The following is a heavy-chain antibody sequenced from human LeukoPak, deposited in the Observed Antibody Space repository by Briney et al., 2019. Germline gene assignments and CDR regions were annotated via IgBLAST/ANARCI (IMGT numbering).Heavy chain of an antibody. D-gene: IGHD3-16*01. V-gene: IGHV4-34*09. CDR2: IYYSGST. CDR1: GGSFSGYY. Sequence: PSETLSLTCAVYGGSFSGYYWSWIRQPPGKGLEWIGYIYYSGSTYYNPSLKSRVTISVDTSKNQFSLKLNSVTAADTAVYYCASRSPPGETGYFDYWGQGTLVTVSS. J-gene: IGHJ4*02. CDR3: ASRSPPGETGYFDY.